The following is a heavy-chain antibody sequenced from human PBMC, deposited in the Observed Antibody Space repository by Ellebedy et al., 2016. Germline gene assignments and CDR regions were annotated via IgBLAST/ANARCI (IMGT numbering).Heavy chain of an antibody. CDR1: GGSISGYY. J-gene: IGHJ4*02. V-gene: IGHV4-34*01. CDR3: AGKGAAVADANEA. D-gene: IGHD6-19*01. Sequence: GSLRLSCTVSGGSISGYYSSWIRQPPGKGLEWIGEINHSGSTNYNPSLKSRVTISVDTSKNQFSLKLSSVTAADTAVYYCAGKGAAVADANEAWGQGTLVTVSS. CDR2: INHSGST.